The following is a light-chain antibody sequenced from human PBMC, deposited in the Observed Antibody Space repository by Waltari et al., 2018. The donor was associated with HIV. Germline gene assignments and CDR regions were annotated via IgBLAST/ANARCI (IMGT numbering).Light chain of an antibody. CDR3: QQDNIMPRGNT. V-gene: IGKV3-15*01. Sequence: DIAMTQSPAILSVSPGERVTLSCSASQGVGSNLAWYQQKVGQAPRLLIYGAATRAAEIPVRFSGSGSGTDFTLTIDSLQYEDFATYYCQQDNIMPRGNTFGQGTKLKIK. J-gene: IGKJ2*01. CDR2: GAA. CDR1: QGVGSN.